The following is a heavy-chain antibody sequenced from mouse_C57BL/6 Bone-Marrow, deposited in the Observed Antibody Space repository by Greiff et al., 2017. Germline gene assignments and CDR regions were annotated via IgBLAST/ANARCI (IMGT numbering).Heavy chain of an antibody. J-gene: IGHJ3*01. CDR2: IDPSDSYT. CDR1: GYTFTSYW. V-gene: IGHV1-69*01. Sequence: QVQLQQPGAELVMPGASVKLSCKASGYTFTSYWMHWVKQRPGQGLEWIGEIDPSDSYTNYNQKFKGKSTWTVDKSSSTAYMQLSSLTSEDSAVYYCARERIHRAWFAYWGQGSLVTVSA. D-gene: IGHD2-14*01. CDR3: ARERIHRAWFAY.